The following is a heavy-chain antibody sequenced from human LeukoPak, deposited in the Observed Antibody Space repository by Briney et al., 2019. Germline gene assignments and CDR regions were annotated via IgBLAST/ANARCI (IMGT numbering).Heavy chain of an antibody. Sequence: GGSLRLSCAASGLTFSSYSMNWVRQAPGKGLEWVSSTSSSSSYIYYADSVKGRFTISRDNAKNSLYLQMNSLRAEDTAVYYCASHHLYSSSSSLDYWGQGTLVTVSS. D-gene: IGHD6-13*01. V-gene: IGHV3-21*01. CDR1: GLTFSSYS. J-gene: IGHJ4*02. CDR2: TSSSSSYI. CDR3: ASHHLYSSSSSLDY.